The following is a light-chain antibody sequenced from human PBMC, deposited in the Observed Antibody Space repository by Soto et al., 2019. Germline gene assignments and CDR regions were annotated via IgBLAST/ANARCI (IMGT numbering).Light chain of an antibody. V-gene: IGLV2-8*01. CDR1: SSDVGGYNY. CDR2: EVS. CDR3: CSYTSGSTLWV. Sequence: QSVLTQPPSASGSPGQSVTISCTGTSSDVGGYNYVSWYQQHPGKAPKLMIYEVSKRPSGVPDRFSGSKSGNTASLTVSGLQAEDEADYYCCSYTSGSTLWVFGGGTKVTVL. J-gene: IGLJ3*02.